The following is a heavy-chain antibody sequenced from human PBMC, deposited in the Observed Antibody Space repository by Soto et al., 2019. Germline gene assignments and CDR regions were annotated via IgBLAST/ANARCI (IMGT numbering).Heavy chain of an antibody. CDR2: IYYSGST. J-gene: IGHJ5*02. Sequence: PSETLSLTCTVSGGSVSSGSYYWSWIRQPPGKGLEWIGYIYYSGSTNYNPSLKSRVTISVDTSKNQFSLKLSSVTAADTAVYYCAGGAKYCTNGVCYPQNNWFDPWGQGPLVTVSS. V-gene: IGHV4-61*01. CDR3: AGGAKYCTNGVCYPQNNWFDP. CDR1: GGSVSSGSYY. D-gene: IGHD2-8*01.